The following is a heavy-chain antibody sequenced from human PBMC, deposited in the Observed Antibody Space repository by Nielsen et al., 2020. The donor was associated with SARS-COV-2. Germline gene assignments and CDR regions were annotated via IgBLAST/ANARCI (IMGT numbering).Heavy chain of an antibody. CDR3: ARPRYYYGSGSYYYYYGMDV. D-gene: IGHD3-10*01. J-gene: IGHJ6*02. CDR1: GYTFTSYA. CDR2: INTNTGSP. V-gene: IGHV7-4-1*02. Sequence: ASVKVSCKASGYTFTSYAMNWVRQAPGQGLEWMGWINTNTGSPTYALGFTGRFVFSLVTSVSTAYLQISSLKAEDTAVYYCARPRYYYGSGSYYYYYGMDVWGQGTTVTVSS.